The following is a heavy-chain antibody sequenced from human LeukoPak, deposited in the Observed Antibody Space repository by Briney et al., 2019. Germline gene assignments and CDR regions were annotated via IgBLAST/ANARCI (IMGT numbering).Heavy chain of an antibody. CDR1: EFTFSNYW. V-gene: IGHV3-74*01. CDR2: IISDGSST. J-gene: IGHJ3*02. Sequence: PGGFLRLSCAASEFTFSNYWMHWVRQAPGKGLVWVSRIISDGSSTSYADSVKGRFTISRDNAKNTLYLQMNSLRVEDTALYYSARGHTTFGGDNHAFETWGQGKTATVSS. D-gene: IGHD3-3*01. CDR3: ARGHTTFGGDNHAFET.